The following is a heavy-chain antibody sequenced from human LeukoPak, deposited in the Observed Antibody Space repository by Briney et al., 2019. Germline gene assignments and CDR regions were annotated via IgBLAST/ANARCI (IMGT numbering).Heavy chain of an antibody. Sequence: GGSLRLSCAASGFTFSSYAMTWVRQAPGEGLKWVSAISGGGDNTYYADSVKGRFTIARDNSKNTLYLQMNSLRAEDTAVYYCAKGAAAGTRGYYYYAMDVWGQGTTVTVSS. J-gene: IGHJ6*02. CDR3: AKGAAAGTRGYYYYAMDV. CDR2: ISGGGDNT. V-gene: IGHV3-23*01. CDR1: GFTFSSYA. D-gene: IGHD6-13*01.